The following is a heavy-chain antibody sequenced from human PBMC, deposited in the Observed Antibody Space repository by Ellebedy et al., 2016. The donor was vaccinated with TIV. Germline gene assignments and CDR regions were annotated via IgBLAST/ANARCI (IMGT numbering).Heavy chain of an antibody. CDR2: IRWNSDTI. CDR1: GFNFDGHA. D-gene: IGHD6-19*01. CDR3: ASAGGSGWYYNNYYFDY. Sequence: SLKISXAASGFNFDGHAMHWVRQAPGKGLEWVSRIRWNSDTIGYADSVKGRFTISRDNAKNSLYLQMNSLRAEDTAIYYCASAGGSGWYYNNYYFDYWGQGTLVTVSS. J-gene: IGHJ4*02. V-gene: IGHV3-9*01.